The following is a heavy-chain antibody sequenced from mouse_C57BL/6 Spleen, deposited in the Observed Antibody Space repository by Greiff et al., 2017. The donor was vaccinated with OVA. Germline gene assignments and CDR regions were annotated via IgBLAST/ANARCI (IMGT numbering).Heavy chain of an antibody. CDR1: GYAFSSSW. J-gene: IGHJ2*01. D-gene: IGHD1-1*01. V-gene: IGHV1-82*01. CDR2: IYPGDGDT. CDR3: ARWGYGSAYYFDY. Sequence: VKLVESGPELVKPGASVKISCKASGYAFSSSWMNWVEQRPGKGLEWIGRIYPGDGDTNYNGKFKGKATLTADKSSSTAYMQLSSLTSEDSAVYFCARWGYGSAYYFDYWGQGTTLTVSS.